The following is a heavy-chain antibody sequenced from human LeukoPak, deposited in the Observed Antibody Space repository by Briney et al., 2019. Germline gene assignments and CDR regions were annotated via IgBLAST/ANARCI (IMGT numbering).Heavy chain of an antibody. D-gene: IGHD1-26*01. J-gene: IGHJ4*02. Sequence: PSETLSLTCTVSGGSISSYYWSWIRQPPGKGLEWIGYIYYSGSTNYNPSLKSRVTISVDTSKNQFSLKLSSVTAADTAVYYCARDDGINFDYWGQGTLVTVS. V-gene: IGHV4-59*01. CDR1: GGSISSYY. CDR3: ARDDGINFDY. CDR2: IYYSGST.